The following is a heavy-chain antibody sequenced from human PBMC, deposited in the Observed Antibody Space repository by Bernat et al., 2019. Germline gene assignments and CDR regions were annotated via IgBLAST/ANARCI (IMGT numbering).Heavy chain of an antibody. CDR3: TTGVHRDGYKLRGYDDFDI. J-gene: IGHJ3*02. CDR1: GFTFSNAW. Sequence: EVQLVESGGGLVKPGGSLRLSCAASGFTFSNAWMSWVRQAPGKGLEWVGRIKSKTDGGTTDYAAPVKGRCTISRDDSKNTLYLQMNSLKTEDTAVYYCTTGVHRDGYKLRGYDDFDIWGQGTMVTVSS. CDR2: IKSKTDGGTT. V-gene: IGHV3-15*01. D-gene: IGHD5-24*01.